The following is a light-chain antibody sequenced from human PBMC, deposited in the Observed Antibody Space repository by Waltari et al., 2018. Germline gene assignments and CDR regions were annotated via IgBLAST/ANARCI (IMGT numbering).Light chain of an antibody. CDR3: SSYTTSRKNV. V-gene: IGLV2-14*03. Sequence: QSALTQPASVSGSPGQSITISCTGTNSDIGGYNYVSWYQQHPGKAPKLMIYDVSNRPSGISNRFSGSKSGNTASLTISGLQAEDEADYYCSSYTTSRKNVFGTGTKVTVL. CDR1: NSDIGGYNY. J-gene: IGLJ1*01. CDR2: DVS.